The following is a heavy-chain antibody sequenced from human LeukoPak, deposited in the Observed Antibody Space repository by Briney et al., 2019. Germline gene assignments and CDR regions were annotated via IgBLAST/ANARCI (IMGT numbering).Heavy chain of an antibody. D-gene: IGHD1-26*01. CDR3: ARENTGSYREFDY. CDR1: GGSISSYY. V-gene: IGHV4-4*07. CDR2: IYTGGST. J-gene: IGHJ4*02. Sequence: SETLSLTCTVSGGSISSYYWSWIRQPAGKGLEWIGRIYTGGSTNCNPSLKSRVTMSVDSSNNQFSLKLSSVTAADTAVYYCARENTGSYREFDYWGQGTLVTVSS.